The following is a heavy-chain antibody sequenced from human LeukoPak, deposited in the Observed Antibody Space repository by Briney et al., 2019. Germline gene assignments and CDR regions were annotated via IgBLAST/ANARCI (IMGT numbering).Heavy chain of an antibody. J-gene: IGHJ4*02. CDR1: GFSLSTSGMC. Sequence: RWSGPTLVNPTQTLTLTCTFSGFSLSTSGMCVSWIRQPPGKAVEWLALIDWDDDKYYSTSLKTRLTISKDTSKNQVVLTMTNMDPVDTATYYCARIRRYYDSSGYYYKLFDSWGQGTLVTVSS. D-gene: IGHD3-22*01. V-gene: IGHV2-70*01. CDR2: IDWDDDK. CDR3: ARIRRYYDSSGYYYKLFDS.